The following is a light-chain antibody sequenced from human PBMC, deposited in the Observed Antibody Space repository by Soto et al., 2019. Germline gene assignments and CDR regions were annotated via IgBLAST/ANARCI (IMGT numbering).Light chain of an antibody. V-gene: IGLV2-14*01. CDR3: SSYTSSSVV. CDR1: SSDVGGYNY. CDR2: DVS. J-gene: IGLJ2*01. Sequence: QSALTQPASLSGSPGQSITISCTGTSSDVGGYNYVSWYQQHPGKAPKLMIYDVSNRPSGVSNRFSGSKSGNTASLTISGFQAEDEADYYCSSYTSSSVVFGGGTKVTVL.